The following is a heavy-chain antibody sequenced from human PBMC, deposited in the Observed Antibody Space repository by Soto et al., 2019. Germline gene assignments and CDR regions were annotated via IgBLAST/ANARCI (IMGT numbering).Heavy chain of an antibody. J-gene: IGHJ4*02. CDR1: GFTVNYTY. D-gene: IGHD3-3*01. CDR2: IYSGGST. CDR3: ARGHDFWSGDPYFDY. Sequence: EVQLVESGGGLVQPGGSLRLSCAASGFTVNYTYMSWVRQAPGKGLEWVSVIYSGGSTYYADSVKGRFTISRDNSKNTLYLQMNSLRAEDTAVYFCARGHDFWSGDPYFDYWGQGTRVTVSS. V-gene: IGHV3-66*01.